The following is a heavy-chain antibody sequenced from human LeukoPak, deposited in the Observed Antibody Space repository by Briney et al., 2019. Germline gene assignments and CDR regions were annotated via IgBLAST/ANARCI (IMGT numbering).Heavy chain of an antibody. CDR1: GFTFSSYA. CDR3: AKVDGGISKGGGSVDY. CDR2: ISGSGGST. J-gene: IGHJ4*02. V-gene: IGHV3-23*01. D-gene: IGHD3-16*01. Sequence: GSLRLSCAASGFTFSSYAMSWVRQAPGKGLEWVSAISGSGGSTYYADSVKGRFTISRDNSKNTLYLQMNSLRAEDTAVYYCAKVDGGISKGGGSVDYWGQGTLVTVSS.